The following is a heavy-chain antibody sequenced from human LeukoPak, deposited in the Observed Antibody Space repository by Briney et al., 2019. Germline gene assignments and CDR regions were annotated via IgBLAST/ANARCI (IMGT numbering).Heavy chain of an antibody. CDR3: AKAPITMVRGVMNWFDP. CDR2: ISGSGGST. V-gene: IGHV3-23*01. D-gene: IGHD3-10*01. CDR1: GFTFSSYA. J-gene: IGHJ5*02. Sequence: GGSLRLSCAASGFTFSSYAMSWVRQAPGKGLEWVSAISGSGGSTYYADSVKGRFTISRDNSKNTLYLQMNSLRAEDTAVYYCAKAPITMVRGVMNWFDPWGQGTLVTVSS.